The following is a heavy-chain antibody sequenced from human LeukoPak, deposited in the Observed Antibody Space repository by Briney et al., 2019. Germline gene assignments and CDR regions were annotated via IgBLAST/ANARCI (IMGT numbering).Heavy chain of an antibody. Sequence: QPGGSLRLSCVASGFTFSSYAMHWVRQAPGKGLEWVAVISYDGSNKYYADSVKGRFTISRDNSKNTLYLQMNSLRAEDTAVYYCARKRLRFLEWLLGDAFDIWGQGTMVTVSS. CDR2: ISYDGSNK. CDR3: ARKRLRFLEWLLGDAFDI. J-gene: IGHJ3*02. D-gene: IGHD3-3*01. V-gene: IGHV3-30-3*01. CDR1: GFTFSSYA.